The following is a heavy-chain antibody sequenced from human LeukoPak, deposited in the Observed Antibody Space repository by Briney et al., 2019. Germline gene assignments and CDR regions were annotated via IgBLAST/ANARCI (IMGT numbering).Heavy chain of an antibody. CDR2: TSYDGSNK. CDR1: GFTFSSYG. Sequence: GRSLRLSCAASGFTFSSYGMHWVRQAPGKGLEWVAVTSYDGSNKYYADSVRGRSTISRDNSRNTLYLQMNSLRVEDTAVYYCAKEARTHYWYFDLWGRGTLVTVSS. D-gene: IGHD1-1*01. CDR3: AKEARTHYWYFDL. J-gene: IGHJ2*01. V-gene: IGHV3-30*18.